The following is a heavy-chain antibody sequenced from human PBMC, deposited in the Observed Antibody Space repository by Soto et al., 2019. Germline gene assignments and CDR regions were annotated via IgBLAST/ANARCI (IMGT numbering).Heavy chain of an antibody. V-gene: IGHV4-34*01. CDR1: GGAFSGYY. D-gene: IGHD6-13*01. Sequence: QVQLQQWGAGLLKPSETLSLTCAVYGGAFSGYYWSWIRQPPGKGLEWIGEINHSGGTNSIPSLKCRITISVAPSNNQFSLRLPYMPAADTAVYYCARGWYTEGSGSAFDIWGQGTMVTVPS. CDR2: INHSGGT. CDR3: ARGWYTEGSGSAFDI. J-gene: IGHJ3*02.